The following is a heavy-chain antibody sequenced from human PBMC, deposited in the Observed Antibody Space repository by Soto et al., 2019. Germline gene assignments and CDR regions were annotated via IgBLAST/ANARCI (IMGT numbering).Heavy chain of an antibody. CDR3: ARSREQWLVDAFDI. CDR1: GGSFSAFY. CDR2: VNPTGTT. V-gene: IGHV4-34*01. Sequence: TSETLSLTCAVYGGSFSAFYWSWIRQPPGKELEWIGEVNPTGTTKYNPSLKSRVTMSLDTSKKQFSLNLNSMTAAGTALYYCARSREQWLVDAFDIWGQGTMVTVSS. J-gene: IGHJ3*02. D-gene: IGHD6-19*01.